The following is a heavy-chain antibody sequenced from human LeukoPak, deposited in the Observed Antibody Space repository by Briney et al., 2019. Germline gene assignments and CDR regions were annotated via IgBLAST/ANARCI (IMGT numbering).Heavy chain of an antibody. CDR1: GYTLTELS. Sequence: ASVKVSCKVSGYTLTELSMHWVRQAPGKGLEWMGGFDPEDGETIYAQKFQGRVTMTEDTSTDTAYMELSSLRSEDTAVYYCATRGWLGSGWYYFDYWGQGTLVTVSS. J-gene: IGHJ4*02. V-gene: IGHV1-24*01. CDR2: FDPEDGET. D-gene: IGHD6-19*01. CDR3: ATRGWLGSGWYYFDY.